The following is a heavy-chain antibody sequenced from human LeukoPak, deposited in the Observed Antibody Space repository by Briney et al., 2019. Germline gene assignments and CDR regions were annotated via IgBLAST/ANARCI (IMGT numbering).Heavy chain of an antibody. Sequence: GGSLRLSCAVSGFTFSSDAMSWVRQAPGKGLEWVSGISGSGGSTYYADSVKGRFTISRDNSKNTLYLQMNSLRAEDTAVYYCAKDFYDYVWGSYPFDYWGQGTLVTVSS. D-gene: IGHD3-16*02. V-gene: IGHV3-23*01. CDR3: AKDFYDYVWGSYPFDY. J-gene: IGHJ4*02. CDR2: ISGSGGST. CDR1: GFTFSSDA.